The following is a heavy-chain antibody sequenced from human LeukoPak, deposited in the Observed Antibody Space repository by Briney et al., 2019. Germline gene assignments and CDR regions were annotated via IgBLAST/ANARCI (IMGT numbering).Heavy chain of an antibody. CDR2: TIPIFGTA. Sequence: SVKVSCKASGGTFSSYAISWVRQAPGQGLEWMGGTIPIFGTANYAQKFQGRVTITTDESTSTAYMELSSLRSEDTAVYYCARSPAQGYCSGGSCYPNAFDIWGQGTMVTVSS. D-gene: IGHD2-15*01. V-gene: IGHV1-69*05. J-gene: IGHJ3*02. CDR1: GGTFSSYA. CDR3: ARSPAQGYCSGGSCYPNAFDI.